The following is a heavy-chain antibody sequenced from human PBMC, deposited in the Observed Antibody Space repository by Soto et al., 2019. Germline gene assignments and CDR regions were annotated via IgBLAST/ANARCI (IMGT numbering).Heavy chain of an antibody. Sequence: SVKVSCKASGATFSSYAISWVRQAPGQGLEWMGRIIPFIGTANYAQKFQGRVTITADESTSTAYMELTSLRSEDTAVYYCARVVMTTVPAPYYYGMDVWRQGTTVTVS. V-gene: IGHV1-69*11. J-gene: IGHJ6*02. D-gene: IGHD4-17*01. CDR1: GATFSSYA. CDR3: ARVVMTTVPAPYYYGMDV. CDR2: IIPFIGTA.